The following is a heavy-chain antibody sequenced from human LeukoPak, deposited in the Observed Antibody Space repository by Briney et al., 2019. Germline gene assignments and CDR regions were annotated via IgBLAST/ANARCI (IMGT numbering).Heavy chain of an antibody. Sequence: GESLRISCKGSGYSFTSYWISWVRQMPGKGLEWRGRIDPSDSYTNYSPSFQGHVTISADKSISTAYLQWSSLKASDTAMYYCARRNYDILTGYYSLEDWFDPWGQGTLVTVSS. CDR2: IDPSDSYT. J-gene: IGHJ5*02. V-gene: IGHV5-10-1*01. CDR3: ARRNYDILTGYYSLEDWFDP. D-gene: IGHD3-9*01. CDR1: GYSFTSYW.